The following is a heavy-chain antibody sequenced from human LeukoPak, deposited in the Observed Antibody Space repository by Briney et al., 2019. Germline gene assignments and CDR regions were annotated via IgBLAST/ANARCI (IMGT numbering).Heavy chain of an antibody. D-gene: IGHD6-13*01. CDR1: SGSISGDY. CDR2: ISSFGTP. Sequence: PSETLSLTCSVFSGSISGDYWSWIRQPPGKGLQWIGHISSFGTPTYNPSLKSQVTISVDTSKNHLSLKLTSVAAADTAFYYCARWPLYSSSWYFDSWGQGTLVTVSS. V-gene: IGHV4-59*01. CDR3: ARWPLYSSSWYFDS. J-gene: IGHJ4*02.